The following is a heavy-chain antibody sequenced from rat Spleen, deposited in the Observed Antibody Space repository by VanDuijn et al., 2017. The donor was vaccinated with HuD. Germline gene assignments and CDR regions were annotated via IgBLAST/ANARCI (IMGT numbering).Heavy chain of an antibody. D-gene: IGHD1-11*01. V-gene: IGHV5-29*01. CDR3: ARDYGGYSDWFAY. CDR2: ISYDGSST. J-gene: IGHJ3*01. Sequence: EVQLVESGGGLLQPGRSLKLSCVASGFTFSNYDMAWVRQAPTKGLEWVASISYDGSSTYYRDSVKGRFTISRDNAKSTLNLQMDSLRSEDTATYYCARDYGGYSDWFAYWGQGTLVTVSS. CDR1: GFTFSNYD.